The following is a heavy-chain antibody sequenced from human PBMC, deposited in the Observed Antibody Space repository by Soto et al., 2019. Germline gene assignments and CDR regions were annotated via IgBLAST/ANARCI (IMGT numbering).Heavy chain of an antibody. D-gene: IGHD5-12*01. V-gene: IGHV1-18*04. J-gene: IGHJ3*02. CDR1: GYTFSKYT. Sequence: QVQLVQSGAEVKKPGASVKVSCKASGYTFSKYTISWVRQAPGQGLEWMGWISPYSDNTDYAQELQGRVTMTTDTSTNTAYMELRSLRSDDTAVYYCAKSMPTFTNGAFDIWGQGTMVTVSS. CDR2: ISPYSDNT. CDR3: AKSMPTFTNGAFDI.